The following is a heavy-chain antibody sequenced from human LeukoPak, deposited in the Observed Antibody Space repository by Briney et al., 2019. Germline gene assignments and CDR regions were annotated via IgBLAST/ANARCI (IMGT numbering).Heavy chain of an antibody. V-gene: IGHV3-30*04. J-gene: IGHJ4*02. CDR2: ISYDGSNK. CDR1: GFTFSSYA. CDR3: ARDDDLF. Sequence: GRSLRLSCAASGFTFSSYAMHWVRQAPGKGLEWVAVISYDGSNKYYADSVKGRFTISRDNAKNSLYLQMNSLRAEDTAVYYCARDDDLFWGQGTLVTVSS. D-gene: IGHD3/OR15-3a*01.